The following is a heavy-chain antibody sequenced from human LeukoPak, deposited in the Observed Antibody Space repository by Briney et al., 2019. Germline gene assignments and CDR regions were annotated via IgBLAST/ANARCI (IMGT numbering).Heavy chain of an antibody. CDR2: MYTNGST. Sequence: PSQTLSLTCTVSGGPISSGSYYWSWIRQPAGKGLEWIGRMYTNGSTNYNPSLRSRVTISLDTSKNQFSLKLSSVTAADTAVYYCARGFHVWGQGTMVTVSS. J-gene: IGHJ3*01. CDR3: ARGFHV. V-gene: IGHV4-61*02. CDR1: GGPISSGSYY.